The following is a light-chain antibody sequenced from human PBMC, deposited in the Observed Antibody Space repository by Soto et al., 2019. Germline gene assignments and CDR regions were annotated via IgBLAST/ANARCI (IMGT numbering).Light chain of an antibody. CDR3: MQSTQLPPT. J-gene: IGKJ5*01. CDR1: QSLLHITGETS. Sequence: DVVMTQTPLSLSVAPGQPASISCKSSQSLLHITGETSLFWYLQKPGQSPQLLIYEVSTRVSGVPDRFSGSGSGTDFTLEISRVETDDVGIYYCMQSTQLPPTFGQGTRLGIE. CDR2: EVS. V-gene: IGKV2D-29*02.